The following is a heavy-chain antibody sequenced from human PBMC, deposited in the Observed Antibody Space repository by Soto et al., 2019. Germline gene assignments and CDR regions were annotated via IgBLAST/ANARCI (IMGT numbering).Heavy chain of an antibody. CDR2: FDPEDGET. V-gene: IGHV1-24*01. Sequence: ASVKVSCKVSGYTLTELSMHWVRQAPGKGLEWMGGFDPEDGETIYAQKFQGRVTMTEDTSTDTAYMELSSLRSEDTAVYYCAIAVAGPYYFDYWGQGTLVTVSS. CDR3: AIAVAGPYYFDY. CDR1: GYTLTELS. D-gene: IGHD6-19*01. J-gene: IGHJ4*02.